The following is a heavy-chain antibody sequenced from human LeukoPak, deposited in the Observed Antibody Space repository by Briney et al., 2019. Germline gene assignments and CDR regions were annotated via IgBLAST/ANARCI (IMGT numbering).Heavy chain of an antibody. CDR3: ARDRSGYYYSDAFDI. CDR1: GYTSTSYG. CDR2: ISTYNGNT. Sequence: ASVKVSCKASGYTSTSYGISWVRQAPGQGLEWMGWISTYNGNTNYAQKLQGRVTMTTDTSTSTAYMELRSLRSDDTAVYYCARDRSGYYYSDAFDIWGQGTMVTVSS. D-gene: IGHD3-22*01. V-gene: IGHV1-18*01. J-gene: IGHJ3*02.